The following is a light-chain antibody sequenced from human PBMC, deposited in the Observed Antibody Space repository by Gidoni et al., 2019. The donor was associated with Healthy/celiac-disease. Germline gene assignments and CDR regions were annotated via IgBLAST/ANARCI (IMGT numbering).Light chain of an antibody. CDR3: QQYDSAPFG. V-gene: IGKV3D-20*01. Sequence: EIVLTQSPATMSLSPGERATLSCRASQSLNNRFLAWYQQKPGLAPRLLVYYAASRATGIPDRFRATGSGTDFTLTISRLEPEDFAVYYCQQYDSAPFGFGGGTRVDI. CDR2: YAA. CDR1: QSLNNRF. J-gene: IGKJ4*01.